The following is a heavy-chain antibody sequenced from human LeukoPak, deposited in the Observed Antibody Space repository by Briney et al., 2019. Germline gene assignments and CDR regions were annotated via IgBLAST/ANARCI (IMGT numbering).Heavy chain of an antibody. CDR2: ISSNGGST. CDR3: ARDNAGSVGRRNTPLKH. CDR1: GFTFSSYA. V-gene: IGHV3-64*01. Sequence: PGGSLRLSCAASGFTFSSYAMHWVRQAPGKGLGYVSAISSNGGSTYYANSVKGRFTISRDNSKNTLYLQMGSLRAEDMAVYYCARDNAGSVGRRNTPLKHWGQGTLVTVSS. D-gene: IGHD1-26*01. J-gene: IGHJ4*02.